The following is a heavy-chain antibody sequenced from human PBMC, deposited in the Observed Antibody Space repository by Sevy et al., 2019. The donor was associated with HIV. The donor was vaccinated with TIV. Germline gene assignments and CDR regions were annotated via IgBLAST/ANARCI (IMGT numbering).Heavy chain of an antibody. V-gene: IGHV3-48*02. CDR3: ARESSAVDY. CDR2: ISSSSSTI. CDR1: GFTFSSYS. J-gene: IGHJ4*02. D-gene: IGHD6-25*01. Sequence: GGSLRLSCAASGFTFSSYSMNWVRQAPGKGLEWVSYISSSSSTIYYADSVKGRFTISRDNAKNSLYLQMNRLRDEDTAVYYCARESSAVDYWGQGTLVTVSS.